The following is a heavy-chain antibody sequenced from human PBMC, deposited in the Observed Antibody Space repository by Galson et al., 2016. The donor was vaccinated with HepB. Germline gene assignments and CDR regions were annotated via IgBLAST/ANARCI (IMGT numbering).Heavy chain of an antibody. V-gene: IGHV3-23*01. CDR3: AKEQLVRLFFDH. D-gene: IGHD1-1*01. J-gene: IGHJ4*02. Sequence: SLRLSCAASGFVFSNFGLSWVRQAPGKGLEWVASISTKRTTYYSDSVQGRFTISRYKSNNTLYLQKKGLRDEDTAVYYCAKEQLVRLFFDHWGQGTMLTVSS. CDR1: GFVFSNFG. CDR2: ISTKRTT.